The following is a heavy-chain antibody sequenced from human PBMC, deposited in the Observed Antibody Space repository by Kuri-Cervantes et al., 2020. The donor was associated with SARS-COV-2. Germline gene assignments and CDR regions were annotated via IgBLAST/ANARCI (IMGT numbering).Heavy chain of an antibody. CDR1: GFTFSSYG. CDR2: ISYDGSNK. D-gene: IGHD3-3*01. V-gene: IGHV3-30*03. Sequence: LSLTCAASGFTFSSYGMHWVRQAPGKGLEWVAVISYDGSNKYYADSVKGRFTISRDNAKNSLYLQMNSLRAEDTAVYYCARDGYDFWSNEYYFDYWGQGTLVTVSS. J-gene: IGHJ4*02. CDR3: ARDGYDFWSNEYYFDY.